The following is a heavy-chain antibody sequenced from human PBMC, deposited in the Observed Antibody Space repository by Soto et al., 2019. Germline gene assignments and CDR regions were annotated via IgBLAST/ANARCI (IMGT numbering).Heavy chain of an antibody. D-gene: IGHD3-10*01. CDR1: GFTFSDYW. CDR2: IKTDGSEK. V-gene: IGHV3-7*05. Sequence: EVQLVESGGGLVQPGGSLRLSCAASGFTFSDYWMSWVRQAPGKGLECVANIKTDGSEKYYVDPVKGRFTISRDNAKNSLYLQMNSLRAEDPAVYYCASSMGRGGNAYWGQGTLVAVSS. CDR3: ASSMGRGGNAY. J-gene: IGHJ4*02.